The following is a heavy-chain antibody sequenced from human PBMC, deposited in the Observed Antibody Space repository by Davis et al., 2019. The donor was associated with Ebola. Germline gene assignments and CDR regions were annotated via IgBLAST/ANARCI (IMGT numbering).Heavy chain of an antibody. CDR2: IYTSGST. V-gene: IGHV4-4*07. CDR1: GGSISSYY. CDR3: ARVGSGWVDY. J-gene: IGHJ4*02. D-gene: IGHD6-19*01. Sequence: PGGSLRLSCTVSGGSISSYYWSWIRQPAGKGLEWIGRIYTSGSTNYNPSLKSRVTMSVDTSKNQFSLKLSSVTAADTAVYYCARVGSGWVDYWGQGTLVTVSS.